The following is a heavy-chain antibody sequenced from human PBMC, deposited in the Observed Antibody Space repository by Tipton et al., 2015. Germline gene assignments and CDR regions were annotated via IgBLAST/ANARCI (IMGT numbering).Heavy chain of an antibody. V-gene: IGHV3-9*01. CDR1: GFSFDDYA. CDR3: ARCWHYYYYYGMDV. CDR2: ISWSGSI. D-gene: IGHD5-24*01. Sequence: SLRLSCAASGFSFDDYAMHWVRQAPGKGLEWVSGISWSGSIDYADSVKGRFTISRDNAKNSLYLQMNSLRAEDTAVYYCARCWHYYYYYGMDVWGQGTTVTVSS. J-gene: IGHJ6*02.